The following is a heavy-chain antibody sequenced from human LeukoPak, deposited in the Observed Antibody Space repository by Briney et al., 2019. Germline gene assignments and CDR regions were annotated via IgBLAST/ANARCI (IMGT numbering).Heavy chain of an antibody. D-gene: IGHD2-15*01. CDR1: GFTFSSYA. CDR2: ISGSGDST. V-gene: IGHV3-23*01. CDR3: AKNSYYYYYYGMDV. Sequence: GSLRLSCAASGFTFSSYAMSWVRQAPGKGLEWVSAISGSGDSTYYADSVKGRFTISRDNFKNTLYLQMNSLRAEDTAVYYCAKNSYYYYYYGMDVWGQGTTVTVSS. J-gene: IGHJ6*02.